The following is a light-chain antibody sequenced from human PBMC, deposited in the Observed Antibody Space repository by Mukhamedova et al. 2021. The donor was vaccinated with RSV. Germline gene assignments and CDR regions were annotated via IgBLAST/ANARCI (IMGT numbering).Light chain of an antibody. J-gene: IGKJ1*01. CDR2: KAS. CDR1: QSITTW. CDR3: QQYNSYTWR. Sequence: TWGASQSITTWLVWHQQKPGKGPKLLIYKASTLQSGVPSRSSGSGSGLELTLTISSVQPDDFATYYCQQYNSYTWRLGQGTMAEI. V-gene: IGKV1-5*03.